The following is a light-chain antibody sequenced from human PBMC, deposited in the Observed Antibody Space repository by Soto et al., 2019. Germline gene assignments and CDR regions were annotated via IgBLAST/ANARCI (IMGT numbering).Light chain of an antibody. CDR1: QGISSY. J-gene: IGKJ1*01. CDR3: HQSYSTSWT. Sequence: ATRITQSPSSLSSSTLDRFTITCRASQGISSYLAWYQQKPGKAPNLLIYAASSLQSGVPSRFSGSGSETDFTLTISSLQPEDFATYYCHQSYSTSWTFGQGTKVDIK. V-gene: IGKV1-8*01. CDR2: AAS.